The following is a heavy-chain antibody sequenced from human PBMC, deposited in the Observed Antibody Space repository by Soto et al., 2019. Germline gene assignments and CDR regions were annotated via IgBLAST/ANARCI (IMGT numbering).Heavy chain of an antibody. D-gene: IGHD2-15*01. V-gene: IGHV3-48*02. CDR1: GFTFTGHT. J-gene: IGHJ6*02. CDR3: ARGDCSGGLCYGLDV. CDR2: IGSTSHNI. Sequence: GGSLRLSCAVSGFTFTGHTMNWVRKTPGKGLEWVSYIGSTSHNIYYADSLKGRFIISRDNASNSLFLQMSSLTDEDTAVYYCARGDCSGGLCYGLDVWGRGSTVTVSS.